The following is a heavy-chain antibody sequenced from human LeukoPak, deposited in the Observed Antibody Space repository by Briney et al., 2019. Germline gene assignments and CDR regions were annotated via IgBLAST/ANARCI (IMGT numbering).Heavy chain of an antibody. V-gene: IGHV3-23*01. CDR2: ISGSGGST. Sequence: GGSLRLSCAASGFTFSSYAMSWVRQAPGKGLEWDSLISGSGGSTYYADSVKGRFTISRDNSKNTLYLQMNSLRAEDTAVYYCAKDQKMHGDYWGQGTLVTVSS. J-gene: IGHJ4*02. CDR1: GFTFSSYA. CDR3: AKDQKMHGDY. D-gene: IGHD3-9*01.